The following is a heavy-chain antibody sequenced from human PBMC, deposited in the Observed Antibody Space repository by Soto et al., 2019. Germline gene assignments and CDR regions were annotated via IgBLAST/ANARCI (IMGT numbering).Heavy chain of an antibody. CDR1: GFTFSSYV. V-gene: IGHV3-30-3*01. D-gene: IGHD5-12*01. Sequence: QVQLVESGGGVVQPGRSLRLSCAASGFTFSSYVMHWVRQAPGKGLEWVAVIPYDGSNKYYADSVKGRFTISRDNSKNTLYLQMNSLRAEDTAVYYCARGEWLQFRNGDIDYWGQGTLVTVSS. CDR3: ARGEWLQFRNGDIDY. CDR2: IPYDGSNK. J-gene: IGHJ4*02.